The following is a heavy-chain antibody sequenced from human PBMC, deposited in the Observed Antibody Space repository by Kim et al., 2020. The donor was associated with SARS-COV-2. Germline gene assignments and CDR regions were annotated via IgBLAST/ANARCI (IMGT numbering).Heavy chain of an antibody. Sequence: SVKVSCKVSGGSFRTYVISWVRQAPGQGLEWMGGIIPLIGTAGYAQKFQGRVTITADESTTTTFMEVNSLRSEDTATYYCARGAEGLNYQNGVDVCGQG. D-gene: IGHD1-7*01. CDR2: IIPLIGTA. J-gene: IGHJ6*02. V-gene: IGHV1-69*13. CDR1: GGSFRTYV. CDR3: ARGAEGLNYQNGVDV.